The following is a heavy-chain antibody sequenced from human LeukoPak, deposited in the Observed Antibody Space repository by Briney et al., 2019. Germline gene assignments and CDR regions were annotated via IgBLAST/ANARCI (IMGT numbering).Heavy chain of an antibody. D-gene: IGHD6-19*01. Sequence: PGGSLRLSCAASGFTFSSYAMHWVRQAPGKGLEWVAVISYDGSNKYYADSVKGRFTISRDNAKNSLYLQMNSLRAEDTAGYYCARGIAVAAPDAFDIWGQGTMVIVSS. V-gene: IGHV3-30-3*01. CDR3: ARGIAVAAPDAFDI. CDR2: ISYDGSNK. J-gene: IGHJ3*02. CDR1: GFTFSSYA.